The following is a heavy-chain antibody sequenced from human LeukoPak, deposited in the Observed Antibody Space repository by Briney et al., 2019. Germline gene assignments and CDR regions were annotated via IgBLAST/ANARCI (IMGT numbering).Heavy chain of an antibody. V-gene: IGHV4-34*01. J-gene: IGHJ4*02. CDR3: ARGRRSMVRGVGSFDY. CDR1: GGYISSYY. CDR2: INHSGST. D-gene: IGHD3-10*01. Sequence: SETLSLTCTVSGGYISSYYWSWIRQPPGKGLEWIGEINHSGSTNYNPSLKSRVTISVDTSKNQFSLKLSSVTAADTAVYYCARGRRSMVRGVGSFDYWGQGTLVTVSS.